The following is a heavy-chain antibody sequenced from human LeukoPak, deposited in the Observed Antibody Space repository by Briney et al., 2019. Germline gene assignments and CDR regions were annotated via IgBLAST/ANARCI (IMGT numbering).Heavy chain of an antibody. D-gene: IGHD6-19*01. CDR2: ISGSGGST. V-gene: IGHV3-23*01. J-gene: IGHJ4*02. CDR3: ARRSGWSVDY. CDR1: GFTFSSYA. Sequence: GGSLRLSCAASGFTFSSYAMSWVRQAPGKGLEWVSAISGSGGSTYYADSVKGRFTISRDNSKNTLYLQMNSLRAEDTAAYYCARRSGWSVDYWGQGTLVTVSS.